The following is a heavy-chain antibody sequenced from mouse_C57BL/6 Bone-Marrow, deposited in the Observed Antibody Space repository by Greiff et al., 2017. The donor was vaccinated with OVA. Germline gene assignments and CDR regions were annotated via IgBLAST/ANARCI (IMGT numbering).Heavy chain of an antibody. CDR2: IDPSDSYT. D-gene: IGHD1-1*01. V-gene: IGHV1-59*01. Sequence: VQLQQPGAELVRPGTSVKLSCKASGYTFTSYWMHWVKQRPGQGLEWIGVIDPSDSYTNYNQKFKGKATLTVDTSSSTAYMQLSSLTSEDSAVYYCARTGTTVVAPYYFDYWGQGTTLTVSS. J-gene: IGHJ2*01. CDR3: ARTGTTVVAPYYFDY. CDR1: GYTFTSYW.